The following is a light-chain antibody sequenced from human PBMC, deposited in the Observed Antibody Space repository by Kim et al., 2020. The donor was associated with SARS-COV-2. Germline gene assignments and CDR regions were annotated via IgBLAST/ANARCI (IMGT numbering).Light chain of an antibody. Sequence: SSELTQDPAVSVALGQTVRITCQGDSLRRYYASWYQQKPGQAPILVISGKNNRPSGIPDRFSGSSSGNTASLTITGAQAEDEADYYCNSRDSSGNVVFGGGTKVTVL. CDR2: GKN. V-gene: IGLV3-19*01. CDR3: NSRDSSGNVV. CDR1: SLRRYY. J-gene: IGLJ2*01.